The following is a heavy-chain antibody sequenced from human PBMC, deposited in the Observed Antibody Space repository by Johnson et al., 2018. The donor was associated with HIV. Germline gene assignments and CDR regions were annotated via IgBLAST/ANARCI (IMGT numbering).Heavy chain of an antibody. Sequence: VQLVESGGYVVRPGGSLRLSCAASGFTFDDYDMTWVRQAPGKGLECVSGIHWNAGSTGYVDSVKGRFTISRDNAKNSLYLQMNRLRAEDTALYYCARDVREYSSSFDAFDIWGQGTMVTVSS. CDR2: IHWNAGST. CDR1: GFTFDDYD. D-gene: IGHD6-6*01. CDR3: ARDVREYSSSFDAFDI. V-gene: IGHV3-20*04. J-gene: IGHJ3*02.